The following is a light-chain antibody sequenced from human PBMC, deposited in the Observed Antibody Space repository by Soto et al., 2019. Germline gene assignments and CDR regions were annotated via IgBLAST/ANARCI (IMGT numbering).Light chain of an antibody. J-gene: IGKJ4*01. CDR2: GAS. V-gene: IGKV3-15*01. CDR3: QHYNNWVGT. Sequence: EVVMTQSPAPLSVSPGGRATLSCRTNQTISSSLAWYQQKPGQAPRLLIYGASTRATGIPARFSGSGSGKEFTLTISSLQSEDFTVYYCQHYNNWVGTFGGGTKV. CDR1: QTISSS.